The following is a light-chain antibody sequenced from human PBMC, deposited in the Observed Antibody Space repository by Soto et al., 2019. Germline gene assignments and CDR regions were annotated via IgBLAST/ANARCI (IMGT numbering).Light chain of an antibody. J-gene: IGKJ2*01. CDR1: QSVSSN. CDR3: QQYNNWPPYT. Sequence: EIVMTQSPATLSVSPGERATLSCRASQSVSSNLAWFQQKPGQAPRLLIYAASIRATGIPARFSGSESGTEFTLTISSLQSEDFAVYYCQQYNNWPPYTFGQGTKLEIK. V-gene: IGKV3-15*01. CDR2: AAS.